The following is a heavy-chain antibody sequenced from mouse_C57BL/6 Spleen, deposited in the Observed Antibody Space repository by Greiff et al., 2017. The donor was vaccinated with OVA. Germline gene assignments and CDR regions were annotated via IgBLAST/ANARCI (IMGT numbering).Heavy chain of an antibody. CDR1: GYTFTSYW. V-gene: IGHV1-64*01. Sequence: VQLQQSGPELVKPGASVKLSCKASGYTFTSYWMHWVKQRPGQGLEWIGMIHPNSGSTNYNEKFKSKATLTVDKSSSTAYMQLSSLTSEDSAVYYCARVDDYSWYFDVWGTGTTVTVSS. J-gene: IGHJ1*03. D-gene: IGHD2-3*01. CDR2: IHPNSGST. CDR3: ARVDDYSWYFDV.